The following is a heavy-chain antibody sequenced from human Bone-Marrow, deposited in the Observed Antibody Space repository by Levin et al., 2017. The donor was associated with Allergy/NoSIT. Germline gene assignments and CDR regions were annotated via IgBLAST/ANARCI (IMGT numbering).Heavy chain of an antibody. CDR2: INLDGSQK. D-gene: IGHD1-26*01. Sequence: GGSLRLSCVVSGFTFSSSWMSWVRQAPGKGLEWVANINLDGSQKAYVDSVKGRFTISRDNAKNSLYLQMNSLGAEDTAVYYCARHWFIEGAAFDYWGQGTLVTVSS. V-gene: IGHV3-7*01. CDR3: ARHWFIEGAAFDY. CDR1: GFTFSSSW. J-gene: IGHJ4*02.